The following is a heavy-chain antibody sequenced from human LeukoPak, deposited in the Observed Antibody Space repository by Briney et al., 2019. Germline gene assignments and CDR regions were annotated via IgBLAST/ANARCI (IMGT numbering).Heavy chain of an antibody. D-gene: IGHD1-26*01. V-gene: IGHV4-4*07. CDR1: GGSISSHY. J-gene: IGHJ4*02. CDR2: IHTSGST. Sequence: AETLSLTCTVSGGSISSHYLSWLRQPAGKGLEYIGRIHTSGSTNYNPSLKSRVTMSGDTSKNQFYLNLRSVTAADTAVYYCARGLGSNYVYFDYWGQGSLVTVSS. CDR3: ARGLGSNYVYFDY.